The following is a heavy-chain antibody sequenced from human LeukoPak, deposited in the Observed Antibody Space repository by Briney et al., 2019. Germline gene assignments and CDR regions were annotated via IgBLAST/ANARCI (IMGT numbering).Heavy chain of an antibody. V-gene: IGHV1-8*01. Sequence: ASVKVSCKASGYTFTSYDIDWVRRATGQGLEWMGWMNPNSGNTGYAQNFQGRVTMNRNTSISTAYMELGSLRSEDTAVYYCARGGHNWAAAAPDYWGQGTLDTVSS. D-gene: IGHD6-13*01. CDR1: GYTFTSYD. CDR3: ARGGHNWAAAAPDY. CDR2: MNPNSGNT. J-gene: IGHJ4*02.